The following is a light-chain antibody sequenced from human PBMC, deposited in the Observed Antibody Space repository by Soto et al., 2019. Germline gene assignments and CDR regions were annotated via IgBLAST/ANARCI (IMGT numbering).Light chain of an antibody. V-gene: IGLV1-44*01. CDR2: SNN. CDR3: AVWDDSLNAGV. CDR1: SSNIGSNT. Sequence: QSVLTQAPSASGTPGQRVTISCSGSSSNIGSNTVNWYQQLPGTAPKILIYSNNQRPSGVPDRFSGSKSGTSASLAISGLQSEDEADYYCAVWDDSLNAGVFGGGTKLTVL. J-gene: IGLJ3*02.